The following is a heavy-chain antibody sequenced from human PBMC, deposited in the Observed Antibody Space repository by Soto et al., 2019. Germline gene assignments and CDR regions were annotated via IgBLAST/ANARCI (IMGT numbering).Heavy chain of an antibody. CDR2: INYSGRT. CDR3: ARFGTLGKDYGVDV. CDR1: SGSISSSDYY. V-gene: IGHV4-30-4*01. D-gene: IGHD3-16*01. Sequence: QVQLQESGPGLVKPSQTLSLTCSDSSGSISSSDYYWRLVRQPPGKGLEWIGYINYSGRTYYKPSLKSRVSISIDTSKNLFSLRLTSVTAADTAVYFCARFGTLGKDYGVDVWGQATTVTVSS. J-gene: IGHJ6*02.